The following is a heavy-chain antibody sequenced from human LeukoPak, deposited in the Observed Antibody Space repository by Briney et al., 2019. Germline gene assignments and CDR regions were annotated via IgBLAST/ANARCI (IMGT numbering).Heavy chain of an antibody. CDR1: GGSFSGYY. D-gene: IGHD6-13*01. CDR2: INHSGST. Sequence: SETLSLTCAVYGGSFSGYYWSWIRQPPGKGLEWIGEINHSGSTNYNPSLKSRVTISVDTSKNQFSLKLSSVTAADTAVYYCARKSTYSSSSDAFDIWGQGTMVTVSS. V-gene: IGHV4-34*01. CDR3: ARKSTYSSSSDAFDI. J-gene: IGHJ3*02.